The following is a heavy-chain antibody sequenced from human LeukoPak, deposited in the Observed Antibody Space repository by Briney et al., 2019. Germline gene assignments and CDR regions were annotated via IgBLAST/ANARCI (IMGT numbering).Heavy chain of an antibody. V-gene: IGHV4-34*01. CDR2: INHSGST. CDR1: GGSFSGYY. D-gene: IGHD3-9*01. CDR3: ARASYDILTGYYNLHFDY. J-gene: IGHJ4*02. Sequence: ASETLSLTCAVYGGSFSGYYWSWIRQPPGKGLEWIGEINHSGSTNYNPSLKSRVTISVDTSKNQFSLKLSSVTAADTAVYYCARASYDILTGYYNLHFDYWGQGTLVTVSS.